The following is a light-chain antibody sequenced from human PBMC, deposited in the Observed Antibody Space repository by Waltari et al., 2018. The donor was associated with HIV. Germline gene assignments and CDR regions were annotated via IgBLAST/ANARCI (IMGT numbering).Light chain of an antibody. CDR3: QVWDRSSDHVL. Sequence: SYVLTHAPSVSVAPGQTDRITCVGHNFGSKTVHWYQQKPGQAPVLVVYDDSDRPSVIPERFSGSNSGNTATLTISRVEAGDEADYYCQVWDRSSDHVLFGGGTKLTVL. CDR2: DDS. J-gene: IGLJ2*01. CDR1: NFGSKT. V-gene: IGLV3-21*02.